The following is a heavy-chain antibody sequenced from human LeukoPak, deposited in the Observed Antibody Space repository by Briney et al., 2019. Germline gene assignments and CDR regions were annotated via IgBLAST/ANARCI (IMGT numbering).Heavy chain of an antibody. CDR2: ISSSTRNR. Sequence: GGSLRLSRAASGFTFSDYYMSWIRPAPRERLEWVSCISSSTRNRNDADSVKSQFTISRDNAKNSLDRQMNSLRAEDTAVYYCARAQYYLDSWGQGTLVTVSS. CDR1: GFTFSDYY. J-gene: IGHJ4*02. V-gene: IGHV3-11*06. CDR3: ARAQYYLDS.